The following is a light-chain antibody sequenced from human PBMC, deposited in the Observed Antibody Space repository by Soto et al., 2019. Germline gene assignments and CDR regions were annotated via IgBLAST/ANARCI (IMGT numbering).Light chain of an antibody. CDR3: QQYNSWPPT. CDR1: QSVSGN. Sequence: EIVMTQSPATLSVSPGERATLSCRASQSVSGNLAWYQQKPGQAPRLLIYGASTRATGIPARFSGSGSGTDFTLTISSLQSEDFALYYCQQYNSWPPTFGQGTRLAIK. J-gene: IGKJ5*01. V-gene: IGKV3-15*01. CDR2: GAS.